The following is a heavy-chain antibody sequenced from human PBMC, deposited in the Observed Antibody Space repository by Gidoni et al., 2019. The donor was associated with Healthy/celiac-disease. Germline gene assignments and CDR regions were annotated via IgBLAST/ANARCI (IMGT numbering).Heavy chain of an antibody. J-gene: IGHJ3*02. V-gene: IGHV5-51*03. CDR1: GYSFTSYW. CDR3: ARGVVRGSGSYKAFDI. Sequence: EVQPVQSGAEVKKPGESLKIPGKGSGYSFTSYWIGWVRQMPGKGLEWRGIIYPGDSDTRYSPSFQGQVTISADKSISTAYLQWSSLKASDTAMYYCARGVVRGSGSYKAFDIWGQGTMVTVSS. CDR2: IYPGDSDT. D-gene: IGHD3-10*01.